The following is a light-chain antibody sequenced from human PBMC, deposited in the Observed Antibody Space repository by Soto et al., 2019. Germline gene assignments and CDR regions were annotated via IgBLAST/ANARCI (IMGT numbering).Light chain of an antibody. Sequence: EIVMTQSPATLSVSPGESATLSCRASQNINSDLAWYVQKPGQAPRRVIYGASTWGTDVPPRFTGSGSGTEFHPPIRGLQSEDFAVYYCQEDNSWPITFGQGTRL. J-gene: IGKJ5*01. CDR1: QNINSD. CDR2: GAS. V-gene: IGKV3D-15*01. CDR3: QEDNSWPIT.